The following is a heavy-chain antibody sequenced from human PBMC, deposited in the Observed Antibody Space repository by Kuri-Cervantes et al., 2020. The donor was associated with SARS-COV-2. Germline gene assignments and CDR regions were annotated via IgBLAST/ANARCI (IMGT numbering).Heavy chain of an antibody. CDR2: ISWNSGSI. CDR1: GFTFDDYA. V-gene: IGHV3-9*01. D-gene: IGHD3-16*01. Sequence: SLKIPCAASGFTFDDYAMHWVRQAPGKGLEWVSGISWNSGSIGYADSVKGRFTITRDKVKNSLYLQINRLRAEETALYYCAKDRGHTFGGVYHWGQGTLVTVSS. CDR3: AKDRGHTFGGVYH. J-gene: IGHJ1*01.